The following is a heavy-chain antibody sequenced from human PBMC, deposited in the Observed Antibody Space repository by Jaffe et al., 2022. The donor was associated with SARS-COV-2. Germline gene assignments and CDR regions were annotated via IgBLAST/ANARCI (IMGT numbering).Heavy chain of an antibody. CDR3: ASLPASVGATNGMDV. J-gene: IGHJ6*02. D-gene: IGHD1-26*01. CDR1: GFTVSSNY. CDR2: IYSGGST. Sequence: EVQLVESGGGLIQPGGSLRLSCAASGFTVSSNYMSWVRQAPGKGLEWVSVIYSGGSTYYADSVKGRFTISRDNSKNTLYLQMNSLRAEDTAVYYCASLPASVGATNGMDVWGQGTTVTVSS. V-gene: IGHV3-53*01.